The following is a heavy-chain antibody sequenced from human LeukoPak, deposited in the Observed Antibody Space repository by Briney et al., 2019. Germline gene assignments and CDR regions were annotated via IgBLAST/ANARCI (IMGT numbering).Heavy chain of an antibody. J-gene: IGHJ5*02. CDR3: ARDSVVPAAITWFDP. Sequence: ASVMVSCKASGYTFTSYGISWVRQAPGQGLEWMGWISAYNGNTNYAQKLQGRVTMTTDTSTSTAYMELRSLRSDDTPVYYCARDSVVPAAITWFDPWGQGTLVTVSS. V-gene: IGHV1-18*01. D-gene: IGHD2-2*02. CDR2: ISAYNGNT. CDR1: GYTFTSYG.